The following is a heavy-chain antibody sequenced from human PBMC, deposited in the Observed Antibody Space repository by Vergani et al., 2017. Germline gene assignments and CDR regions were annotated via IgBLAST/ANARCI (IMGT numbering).Heavy chain of an antibody. Sequence: EVHLEESGGGLVQPGGSLRLSCAASGFTFGDYYMAWIRLAPGKGLDWVASIKGDGTETFYVDSVKGRFTTSRDNAKTTLYLQMNSLRDEDRGVYYCARISGGSAPYLHYWGQGTLVTVAS. V-gene: IGHV3-7*01. CDR2: IKGDGTET. D-gene: IGHD2-15*01. CDR3: ARISGGSAPYLHY. J-gene: IGHJ1*01. CDR1: GFTFGDYY.